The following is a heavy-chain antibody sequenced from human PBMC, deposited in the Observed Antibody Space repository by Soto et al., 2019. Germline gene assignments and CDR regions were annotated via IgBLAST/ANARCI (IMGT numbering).Heavy chain of an antibody. V-gene: IGHV4-31*03. Sequence: QVQLQESGPGLVKPSQTLSLTCTVSGGSISSGGYYWSWIRQHPGKGLEWIGYIYYSGSTYHNPPLQGRVTVSVVTSKNQFSLKMSSVTAADTAVYYCARSGYSYGPNPLLYWGQGTLVTVSS. CDR3: ARSGYSYGPNPLLY. J-gene: IGHJ4*02. D-gene: IGHD5-18*01. CDR2: IYYSGST. CDR1: GGSISSGGYY.